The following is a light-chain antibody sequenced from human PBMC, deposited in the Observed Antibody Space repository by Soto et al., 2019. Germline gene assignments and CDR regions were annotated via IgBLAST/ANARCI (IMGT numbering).Light chain of an antibody. CDR1: QSINSD. V-gene: IGKV3-11*01. CDR2: EVS. CDR3: QRRSNSIT. J-gene: IGKJ5*01. Sequence: VLPQSPAPLSLSAGESTPPSRRASQSINSDLAGFQQKPGQAPRLLIYEVSNRATGIHARFSGSGSGTDFPLTISSIEPEDFAVYYCQRRSNSITFGQGTRLEIK.